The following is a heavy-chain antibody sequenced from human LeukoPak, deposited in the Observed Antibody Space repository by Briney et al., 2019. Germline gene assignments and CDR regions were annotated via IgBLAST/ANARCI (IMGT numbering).Heavy chain of an antibody. V-gene: IGHV3-30*03. CDR3: ARDLRRWLHYAYFDY. CDR1: GFTFNNYG. Sequence: GGSLRLSCAASGFTFNNYGMHWVRQAPGKGLEWVAVISYDGSNKYYADSVKGRFTISRDTSKNTLYLQMNSLRAEDTAFYYCARDLRRWLHYAYFDYWGQGTLVTVSS. D-gene: IGHD5-24*01. J-gene: IGHJ4*02. CDR2: ISYDGSNK.